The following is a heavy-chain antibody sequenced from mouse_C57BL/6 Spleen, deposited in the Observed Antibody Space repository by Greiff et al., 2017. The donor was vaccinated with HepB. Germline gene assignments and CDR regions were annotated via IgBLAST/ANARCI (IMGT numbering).Heavy chain of an antibody. V-gene: IGHV1-81*01. CDR2: IYPRSGNT. J-gene: IGHJ4*01. Sequence: QVQLQQSGAELARPGASVKLSCKASGYTFTSYGISWVKQRTGQGLEWIGEIYPRSGNTYYNEKFKGKATLTADKSSSTAYMELRSLTSEDSAVYFCARGGEDSSVLYAMDYWGQGTSVTVSS. CDR1: GYTFTSYG. D-gene: IGHD3-2*02. CDR3: ARGGEDSSVLYAMDY.